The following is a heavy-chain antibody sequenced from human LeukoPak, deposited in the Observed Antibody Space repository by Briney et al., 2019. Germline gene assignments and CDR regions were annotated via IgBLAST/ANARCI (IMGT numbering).Heavy chain of an antibody. CDR3: ARADSGYDSSGYALDY. D-gene: IGHD3-22*01. CDR1: GGSISSGGYY. CDR2: IYYSGST. Sequence: SETLSLTCTVSGGSISSGGYYWSWLRQHPGKGLEWIGYIYYSGSTYYNPSLKSRVTISVDTSKNQFSLKLSSVTAADTAVYYCARADSGYDSSGYALDYWGQGTLVTVSS. J-gene: IGHJ4*02. V-gene: IGHV4-31*03.